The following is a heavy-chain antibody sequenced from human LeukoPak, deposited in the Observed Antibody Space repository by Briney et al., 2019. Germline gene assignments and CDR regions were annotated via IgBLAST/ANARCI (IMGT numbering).Heavy chain of an antibody. CDR3: ARDRGYSGYDSVGY. CDR2: ISSSSSYI. J-gene: IGHJ4*02. CDR1: GFTFSSYS. D-gene: IGHD5-12*01. V-gene: IGHV3-21*01. Sequence: GGSLRLSCAASGFTFSSYSMNWVRQAPGKGLEWVSSISSSSSYIYYADSVKGRFTISRDNAKNSLYLQVNSLRAEDTAVYYCARDRGYSGYDSVGYWGQGTLVTVSS.